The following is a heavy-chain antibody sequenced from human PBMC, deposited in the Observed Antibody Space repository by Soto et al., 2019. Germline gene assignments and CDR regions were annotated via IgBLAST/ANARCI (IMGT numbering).Heavy chain of an antibody. CDR2: IRSGRDT. V-gene: IGHV3-21*01. D-gene: IGHD2-21*02. Sequence: GGSLRLSCAVSGFTFSNYYIDWVRQAPGKGLEWVSSIRSGRDTFYADSVKGRFSISRDDATSSVSLQMNSLRGEDTAVYFCAREETAWPLAYGLDVWGQGTTVTVSS. CDR1: GFTFSNYY. J-gene: IGHJ6*02. CDR3: AREETAWPLAYGLDV.